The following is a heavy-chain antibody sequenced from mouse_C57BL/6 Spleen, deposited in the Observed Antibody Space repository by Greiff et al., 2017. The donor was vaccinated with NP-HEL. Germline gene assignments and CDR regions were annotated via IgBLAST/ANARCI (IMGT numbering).Heavy chain of an antibody. Sequence: QVQLQQPGAELVKPGASVKLSCTASGYTFTSYWMHWVKQRPIQGLEWIGNIDPSDSETHYNQKFKDKATLTVDKSSSTAYRQLSSLTSEDSAVYYCARGGNYEGWFAYWGQGTLVTVSA. CDR3: ARGGNYEGWFAY. V-gene: IGHV1-52*01. CDR2: IDPSDSET. CDR1: GYTFTSYW. D-gene: IGHD2-1*01. J-gene: IGHJ3*01.